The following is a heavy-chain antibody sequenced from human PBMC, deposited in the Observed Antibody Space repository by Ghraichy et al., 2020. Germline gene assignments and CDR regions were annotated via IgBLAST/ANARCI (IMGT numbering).Heavy chain of an antibody. D-gene: IGHD6-6*01. Sequence: SETLSLTCTVSGGSISSGGYYWSWIRQPAGKGLEWIGRIYTSGSTNYNPSLKSRVTMSVDTSKNQFSLKLTSATAADTAVYYCVRVGRGSSYAFDLWGQGTMVTVSS. CDR3: VRVGRGSSYAFDL. CDR2: IYTSGST. V-gene: IGHV4-61*02. CDR1: GGSISSGGYY. J-gene: IGHJ3*01.